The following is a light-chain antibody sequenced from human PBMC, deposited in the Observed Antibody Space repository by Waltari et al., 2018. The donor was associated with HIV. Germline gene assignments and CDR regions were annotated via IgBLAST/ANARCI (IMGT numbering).Light chain of an antibody. J-gene: IGLJ1*01. CDR2: EVN. Sequence: QSALTQPASVSGSPGQSITISCTGTSSDIGYYDSVSWYQQHPGKAPKLMIYEVNNRPPGTSIRFSGSKSGTTASPTSSGLHAEDAAYYYCSSHTTSSALYVFGTGTKVTVL. CDR3: SSHTTSSALYV. V-gene: IGLV2-14*01. CDR1: SSDIGYYDS.